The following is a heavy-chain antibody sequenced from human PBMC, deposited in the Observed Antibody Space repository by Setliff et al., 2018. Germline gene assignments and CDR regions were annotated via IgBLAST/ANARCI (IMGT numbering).Heavy chain of an antibody. J-gene: IGHJ6*03. CDR3: ARKSVVVVITTNYYYYIDV. Sequence: ASVKVSCKASGGAFSNYGITWVRQAPGQGLEWMGGIIPIFGTTTYAQKFLGRVTITTDESSSTGYMELSSLRSEDTAVYFCARKSVVVVITTNYYYYIDVWGEGTTVTVSS. CDR1: GGAFSNYG. CDR2: IIPIFGTT. D-gene: IGHD2-21*01. V-gene: IGHV1-69*05.